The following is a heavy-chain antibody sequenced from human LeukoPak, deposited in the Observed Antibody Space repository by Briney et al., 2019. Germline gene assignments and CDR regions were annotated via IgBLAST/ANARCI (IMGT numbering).Heavy chain of an antibody. CDR3: ARVRTTGFWSGYFKPYYFDY. CDR2: IYYSGST. J-gene: IGHJ4*02. D-gene: IGHD3-3*01. V-gene: IGHV4-61*08. Sequence: PSETLSLTCTVSGGSISSGDYYWSWIRQPPGKGLEWIGYIYYSGSTNYNPSLKSRVTISVDTSKNQFSLKLSSVTAADTAVYYCARVRTTGFWSGYFKPYYFDYWGQGTLVTVSS. CDR1: GGSISSGDYY.